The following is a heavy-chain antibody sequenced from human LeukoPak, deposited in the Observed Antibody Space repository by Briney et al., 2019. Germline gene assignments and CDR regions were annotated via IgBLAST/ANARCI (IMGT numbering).Heavy chain of an antibody. J-gene: IGHJ2*01. D-gene: IGHD3-22*01. CDR1: GGSISSGSYY. V-gene: IGHV4-61*02. CDR3: TRRHDSSGYYSVPYWYFDL. Sequence: PSQTLSLTCTVSGGSISSGSYYWSWIRQPAGKGREWIVLIYTSGSTNYNPSLKSRVTISVDTSKNQFSLKLSSVTAADTAVYYCTRRHDSSGYYSVPYWYFDLWGRGTLVTVSS. CDR2: IYTSGST.